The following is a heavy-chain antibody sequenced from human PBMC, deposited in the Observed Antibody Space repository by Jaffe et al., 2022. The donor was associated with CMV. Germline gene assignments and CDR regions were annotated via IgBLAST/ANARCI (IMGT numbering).Heavy chain of an antibody. CDR3: AKDGAPGTGLYYFDY. V-gene: IGHV3-23*04. J-gene: IGHJ4*02. Sequence: EVQLVESGGGLVQPGGSLRLSCAASGFTFSSYDMRFSSYAMSWVRQAPGKGLEWVSYISGSGGSTYYADSVKGRFTISRDNSKNTLFLQMNSLRAEDTAVYYCAKDGAPGTGLYYFDYWGQGTLVTVSS. CDR2: ISGSGGST. D-gene: IGHD6-13*01. CDR1: GFTFSSYDMRFSSYA.